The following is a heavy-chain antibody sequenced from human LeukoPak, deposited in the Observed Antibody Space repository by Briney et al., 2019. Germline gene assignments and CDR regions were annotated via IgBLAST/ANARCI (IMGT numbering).Heavy chain of an antibody. J-gene: IGHJ6*03. Sequence: ASVKVSCKVSGYTLTELSMHWVRQAPGKGLEWMGGFDPEDGETIYAQKFQGRVTMTEDTSTDTAHMELSSLRSEDTAVYYCARDLYYYDSSGYSSYYYYYMDVWGKGTTVTISS. CDR2: FDPEDGET. D-gene: IGHD3-22*01. CDR1: GYTLTELS. V-gene: IGHV1-24*01. CDR3: ARDLYYYDSSGYSSYYYYYMDV.